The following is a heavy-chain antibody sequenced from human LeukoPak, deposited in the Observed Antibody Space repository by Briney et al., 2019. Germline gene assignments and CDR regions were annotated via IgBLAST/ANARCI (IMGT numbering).Heavy chain of an antibody. CDR3: AREIREYYYDSSGYYNYFDY. V-gene: IGHV4-34*01. CDR2: INHSGST. Sequence: SETLSLTCAVYGGSFSGYYWSWIRQPPGKGLEWIGEINHSGSTDYNPSLKSRVTISVDTSKNQCSLMLSSVTAADTAVYYCAREIREYYYDSSGYYNYFDYWGQGTLVTVSS. CDR1: GGSFSGYY. J-gene: IGHJ4*02. D-gene: IGHD3-22*01.